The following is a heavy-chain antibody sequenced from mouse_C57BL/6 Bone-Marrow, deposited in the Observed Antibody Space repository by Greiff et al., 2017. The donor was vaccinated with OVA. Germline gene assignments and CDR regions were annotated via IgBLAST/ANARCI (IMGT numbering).Heavy chain of an antibody. Sequence: VQLKESGGGLVQPGESLKLSCESNEYEFPSHDMSWVRKTPEKRLELVAAINSDGGSTYYPDTMEGRFIISRDNTKKTLYMQMSSLRSEDTALYYCARQGMDYGSSYGAYWGQGTLVTVSA. CDR3: ARQGMDYGSSYGAY. CDR1: EYEFPSHD. CDR2: INSDGGST. J-gene: IGHJ3*01. V-gene: IGHV5-2*01. D-gene: IGHD1-1*01.